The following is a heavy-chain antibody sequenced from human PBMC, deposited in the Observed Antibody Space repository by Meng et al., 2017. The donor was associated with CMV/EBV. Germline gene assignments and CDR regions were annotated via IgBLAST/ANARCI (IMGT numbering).Heavy chain of an antibody. CDR1: TFSSYS. Sequence: TFSSYSMNWGRQAPGKRLEWVSSISSSSSYIYYADSVKGRFTISRDNAKNSLYLQMNSLRAEDTAVYYCARDPSGCSGGSCYPALFDYWGQGTLVTVSS. CDR3: ARDPSGCSGGSCYPALFDY. D-gene: IGHD2-15*01. CDR2: ISSSSSYI. V-gene: IGHV3-21*01. J-gene: IGHJ4*02.